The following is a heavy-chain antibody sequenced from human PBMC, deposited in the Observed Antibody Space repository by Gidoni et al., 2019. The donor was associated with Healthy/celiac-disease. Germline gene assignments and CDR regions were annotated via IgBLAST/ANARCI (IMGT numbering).Heavy chain of an antibody. CDR3: ARGSNYYDSSGYYYIGGGGMDV. D-gene: IGHD3-22*01. CDR2: ISSSSSTI. Sequence: EVQLVESGGGLVQPAGSLRLSRAASGSTFRSYRLNSARQAPGKGLEWVAYISSSSSTIYYADSVKGLFTISRDNAKNSLYQQRNSLRDENTTVYYCARGSNYYDSSGYYYIGGGGMDVWGQGTTVTVSS. V-gene: IGHV3-48*02. CDR1: GSTFRSYR. J-gene: IGHJ6*02.